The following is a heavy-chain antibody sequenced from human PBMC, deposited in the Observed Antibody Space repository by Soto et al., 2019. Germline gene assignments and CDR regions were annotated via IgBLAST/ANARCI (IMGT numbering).Heavy chain of an antibody. D-gene: IGHD1-1*01. J-gene: IGHJ5*02. CDR3: VRDGTKTLRDWFDP. V-gene: IGHV4-4*07. Sequence: PSETLSLTCTVSCASISGFYWSWIRKSAGKGLEWIGRIYATGTTDYNPSLKSRVMMSVDTSKKQSSLKLRSVTAADTAVYYCVRDGTKTLRDWFDPWGQGISVTVSS. CDR1: CASISGFY. CDR2: IYATGTT.